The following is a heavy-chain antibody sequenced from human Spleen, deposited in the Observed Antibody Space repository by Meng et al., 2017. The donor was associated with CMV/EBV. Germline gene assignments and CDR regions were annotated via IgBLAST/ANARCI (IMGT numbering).Heavy chain of an antibody. CDR1: TSGVG. V-gene: IGHV2-5*02. J-gene: IGHJ5*02. Sequence: TSGVGVGWIRQPPGKALEWLALIYWDDDKRYSPSLENRLTITKDTSKNQVVLIMTNMDPVDTATYYCAHSSGLLWFGELYGRWFDPWGQGTLVTVSS. D-gene: IGHD3-10*01. CDR3: AHSSGLLWFGELYGRWFDP. CDR2: IYWDDDK.